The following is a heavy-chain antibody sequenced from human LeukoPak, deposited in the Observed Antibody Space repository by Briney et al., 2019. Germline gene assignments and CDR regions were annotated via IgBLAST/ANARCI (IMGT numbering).Heavy chain of an antibody. J-gene: IGHJ4*02. D-gene: IGHD2-2*01. V-gene: IGHV4-38-2*01. CDR3: ARHPPQYCSGTSCYDY. CDR2: IYHTGST. Sequence: SETLSLTCAVSGYSIRSGYYWGWVRQPPGKGLEWIGTIYHTGSTHYNPSLKSRVTISVETSKNQFSLKMSSVTAADTAVYYCARHPPQYCSGTSCYDYWGQGTLLTVSS. CDR1: GYSIRSGYY.